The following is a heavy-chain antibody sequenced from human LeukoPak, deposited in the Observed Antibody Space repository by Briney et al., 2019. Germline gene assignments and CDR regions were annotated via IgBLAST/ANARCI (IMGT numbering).Heavy chain of an antibody. J-gene: IGHJ4*02. CDR3: ARTDGGWYGY. D-gene: IGHD6-19*01. CDR1: GFTFSSYN. V-gene: IGHV3-53*01. CDR2: IYSGGST. Sequence: GGSLRLSCAASGFTFSSYNINWVRQAPGKGLEWVSVIYSGGSTYYADSVKGRFTISRDNSKNTLYLQMNSLRAEDTAVYYCARTDGGWYGYWGQGTLVTVSS.